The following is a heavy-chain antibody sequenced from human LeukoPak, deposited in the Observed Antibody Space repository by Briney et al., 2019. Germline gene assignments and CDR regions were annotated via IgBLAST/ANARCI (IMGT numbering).Heavy chain of an antibody. CDR3: ARSDFWSGYSTNGAMDV. Sequence: GGSLRLSCAASGFTVSSNYMSWVRQAPGKGLEWVSVIYSGGSTYYADSVKGRFTISRDNSKNTLYLQMNSLRAEDTAVYYCARSDFWSGYSTNGAMDVWGKGTTVTVSS. V-gene: IGHV3-66*02. D-gene: IGHD3-3*01. CDR2: IYSGGST. J-gene: IGHJ6*03. CDR1: GFTVSSNY.